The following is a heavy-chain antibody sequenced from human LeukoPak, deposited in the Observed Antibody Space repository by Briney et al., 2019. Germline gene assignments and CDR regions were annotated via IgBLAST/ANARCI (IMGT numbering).Heavy chain of an antibody. V-gene: IGHV4-59*01. J-gene: IGHJ4*02. CDR1: GGSISNYY. D-gene: IGHD5-24*01. CDR3: VRDRELNY. CDR2: IYYSGST. Sequence: SETLSLTCTVSGGSISNYYWSWIRQPPGKGLEWIGYIYYSGSTNYNPSLKSRVIISADTSKNQFSLKLSSVIAADTAVYYCVRDRELNYWGQGILVTVSS.